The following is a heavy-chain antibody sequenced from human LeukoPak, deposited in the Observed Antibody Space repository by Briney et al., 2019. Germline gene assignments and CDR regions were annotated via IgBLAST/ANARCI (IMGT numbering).Heavy chain of an antibody. CDR1: GGSISSYY. CDR2: IYYSGST. D-gene: IGHD6-13*01. CDR3: ARGPYSSSRFRGDNWFDP. V-gene: IGHV4-59*01. Sequence: SETLSLTCTVSGGSISSYYWSWIRQPPGKGLEWIGYIYYSGSTNYNPSLKSRVTISVDTSKNQFPLKLSSVTAADTAVYYCARGPYSSSRFRGDNWFDPWGQGTLVTVSS. J-gene: IGHJ5*02.